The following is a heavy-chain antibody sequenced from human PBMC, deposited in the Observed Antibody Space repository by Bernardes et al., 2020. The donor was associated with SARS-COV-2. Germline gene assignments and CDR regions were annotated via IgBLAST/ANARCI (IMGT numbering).Heavy chain of an antibody. CDR1: GGSISSYY. CDR3: ARRPGIAVAGTGVTFDI. CDR2: IYYSGST. V-gene: IGHV4-59*08. J-gene: IGHJ3*02. Sequence: ETLSLTCTVSGGSISSYYWSWIRQPPGKGLEWIGYIYYSGSTNYNPSLKSRVTISVDTSKNQFSLKLSSVTAADTAVYYCARRPGIAVAGTGVTFDIWGQGTMVTVSS. D-gene: IGHD6-19*01.